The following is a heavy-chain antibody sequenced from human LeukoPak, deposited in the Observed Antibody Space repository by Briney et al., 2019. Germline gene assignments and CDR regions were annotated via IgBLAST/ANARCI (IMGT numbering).Heavy chain of an antibody. CDR2: FDPEDGET. CDR1: GYTLTELS. J-gene: IGHJ6*02. CDR3: ATLGGFDWHYYGMDV. Sequence: ASVKVSCKVSGYTLTELSMHWVRQAPGKGLEWMGGFDPEDGETIYAQKSQGRVTMTEDTSTDTAYMELSSLRSEDTAVYYCATLGGFDWHYYGMDVWGQGTTVTVSS. V-gene: IGHV1-24*01. D-gene: IGHD3-9*01.